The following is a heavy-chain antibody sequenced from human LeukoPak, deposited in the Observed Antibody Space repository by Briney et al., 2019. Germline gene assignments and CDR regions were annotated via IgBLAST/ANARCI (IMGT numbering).Heavy chain of an antibody. D-gene: IGHD6-19*01. CDR2: INPNTGAT. CDR1: GYTFSGYY. Sequence: ASVKVSCKPSGYTFSGYYLHWVRQAPRQGLEWTGWINPNTGATIYAEKFQGRVTMTRDTSIDTAYMEMRSLRSDDTAVYYCARDRVGSGWPRPWYFEFWGQGTLITVSS. V-gene: IGHV1-2*02. CDR3: ARDRVGSGWPRPWYFEF. J-gene: IGHJ4*02.